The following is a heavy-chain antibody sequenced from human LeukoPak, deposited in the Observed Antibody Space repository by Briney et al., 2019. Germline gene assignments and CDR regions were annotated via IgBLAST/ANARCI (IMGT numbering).Heavy chain of an antibody. D-gene: IGHD4-17*01. J-gene: IGHJ4*02. CDR1: GFTFSSYS. CDR3: ARDGAYGEVVG. CDR2: ISSSSSYI. Sequence: GGSLRLSCAASGFTFSSYSMNWVRQAPGKGLEWVSSISSSSSYIYYADSVKGRFTISRDNAKNSLYLQKNSLRAEDTAVYYCARDGAYGEVVGWGQGTLVTVSS. V-gene: IGHV3-21*01.